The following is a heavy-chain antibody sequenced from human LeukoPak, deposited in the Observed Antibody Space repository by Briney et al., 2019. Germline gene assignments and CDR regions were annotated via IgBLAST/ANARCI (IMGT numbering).Heavy chain of an antibody. CDR3: ARDAWYFYDSSTTYGALDF. Sequence: SVKVSCKASGGTFSNYAMSWVRQAPGQGLEWMGGIIPISDTPNYAQKFQGRVTIIADKSTNTAYMERSSLRSEDTAVYYCARDAWYFYDSSTTYGALDFWGQGTMVTVSS. D-gene: IGHD3-22*01. J-gene: IGHJ3*01. CDR1: GGTFSNYA. V-gene: IGHV1-69*06. CDR2: IIPISDTP.